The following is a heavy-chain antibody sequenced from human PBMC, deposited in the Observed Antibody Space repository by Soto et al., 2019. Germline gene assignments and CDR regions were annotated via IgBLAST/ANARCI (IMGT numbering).Heavy chain of an antibody. V-gene: IGHV3-53*01. Sequence: GGSLRLSCAASGFTVSSNYMSWVRQAPGKGLEWVSVIYSGGSTYYADSVKGRFTISRDNSKNTLYLQMNSLRAEDTAVYYCATVYCGGDCYSYYYGMDVWGQGTRVTVSS. CDR2: IYSGGST. CDR1: GFTVSSNY. J-gene: IGHJ6*02. D-gene: IGHD2-21*02. CDR3: ATVYCGGDCYSYYYGMDV.